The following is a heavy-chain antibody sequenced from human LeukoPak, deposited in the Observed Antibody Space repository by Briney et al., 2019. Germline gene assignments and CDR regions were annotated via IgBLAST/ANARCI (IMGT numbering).Heavy chain of an antibody. CDR3: ARDKTGVGNCSDY. V-gene: IGHV3-30-3*01. Sequence: PGGSLRLSCAASGFTFSSYAMHWVRQAPGKGLEWVAVTSYDGSNKYNADSVKGRFTVSRDNSRNTLYLQLNSLRAEDTAVYFCARDKTGVGNCSDYWGQGTLVTVSS. CDR1: GFTFSSYA. CDR2: TSYDGSNK. J-gene: IGHJ4*02. D-gene: IGHD2-8*02.